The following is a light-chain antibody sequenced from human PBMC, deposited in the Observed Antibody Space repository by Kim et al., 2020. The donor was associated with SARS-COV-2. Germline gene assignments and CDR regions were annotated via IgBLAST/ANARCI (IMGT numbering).Light chain of an antibody. CDR3: QQYNGYSWT. CDR2: DAS. J-gene: IGKJ1*01. CDR1: QTINTL. V-gene: IGKV1-5*01. Sequence: ASVGDRVTITCRASQTINTLLAWYQQKPGKAPKLLIHDASILQGGVPSRFSGSGSGTQFSLTISSLQPDDSATYYCQQYNGYSWTFGQGTKVDIK.